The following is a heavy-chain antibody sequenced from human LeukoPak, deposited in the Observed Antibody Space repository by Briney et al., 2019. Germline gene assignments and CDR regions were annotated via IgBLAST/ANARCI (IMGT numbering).Heavy chain of an antibody. CDR2: ISSSSSYI. CDR3: ASHRGPDYYGSGSYYNAYFDY. Sequence: GGSLRLSCAASGFTFSSYSMNWVRQAPGKGLEGVSSISSSSSYIYYADSVKGRFTISRDNAKNSLYLQMNSLRAEDTAVYYCASHRGPDYYGSGSYYNAYFDYWGQGTLVTVSS. V-gene: IGHV3-21*01. D-gene: IGHD3-10*01. CDR1: GFTFSSYS. J-gene: IGHJ4*02.